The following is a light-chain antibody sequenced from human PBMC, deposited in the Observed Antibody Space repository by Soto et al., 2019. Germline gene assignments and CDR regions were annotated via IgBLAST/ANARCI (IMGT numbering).Light chain of an antibody. V-gene: IGKV1-5*01. CDR2: DAS. J-gene: IGKJ1*01. CDR3: QQYNGYSGT. CDR1: QTMSSW. Sequence: DIQMTQSPSTLSASVGDRVTSTCRASQTMSSWLAWYQLKPGKAPKLLIYDASSLESGVPSRFSGSGSGTEFTLTISSLQPDDFATYYCQQYNGYSGTFGQGTKVDIK.